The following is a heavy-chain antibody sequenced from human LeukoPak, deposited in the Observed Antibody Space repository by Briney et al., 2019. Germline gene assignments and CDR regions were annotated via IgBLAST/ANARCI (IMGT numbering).Heavy chain of an antibody. CDR2: IYSGGST. Sequence: PGGSLRLSCAASGFTVSSNYMSWVRQSPGKGLEWVSIIYSGGSTFYADSVKGRFTISRDNSKNTLYLQMNSLRAEDTAVYYCARGGSYLSAFDIWGQGTMVTVSS. CDR1: GFTVSSNY. V-gene: IGHV3-53*01. CDR3: ARGGSYLSAFDI. J-gene: IGHJ3*02. D-gene: IGHD1-26*01.